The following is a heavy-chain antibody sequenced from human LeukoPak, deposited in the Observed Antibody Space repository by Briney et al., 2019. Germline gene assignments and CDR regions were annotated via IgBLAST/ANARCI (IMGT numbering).Heavy chain of an antibody. CDR1: GGSISSSSYY. CDR2: IYYSGST. CDR3: ARDRYSSSSGLDY. V-gene: IGHV4-39*07. Sequence: SETLSLTCTVSGGSISSSSYYWGWIRQPPGKGLEWIGSIYYSGSTYYNPSLKSRVTISVDTSKNQFSLKLSSVTAADTAVYYCARDRYSSSSGLDYWGQGTLVTVSS. D-gene: IGHD6-6*01. J-gene: IGHJ4*02.